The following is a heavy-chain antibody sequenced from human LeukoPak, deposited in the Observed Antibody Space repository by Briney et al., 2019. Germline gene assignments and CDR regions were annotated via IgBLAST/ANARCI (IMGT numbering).Heavy chain of an antibody. CDR2: ISSSGSTI. CDR3: ASGPRLWFGESYYYYGMDV. D-gene: IGHD3-10*01. CDR1: GFTFSDYY. Sequence: PGGSLGLSCAASGFTFSDYYMSWIRQAPGKGLEWVSYISSSGSTIYYADSVKGRFTISRDNAKNSLYLQMNSLRAEDTAVYYCASGPRLWFGESYYYYGMDVWGQGTTVTVSS. V-gene: IGHV3-11*01. J-gene: IGHJ6*02.